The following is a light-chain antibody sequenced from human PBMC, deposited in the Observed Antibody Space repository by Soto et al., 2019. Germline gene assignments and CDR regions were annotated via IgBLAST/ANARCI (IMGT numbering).Light chain of an antibody. CDR3: QQRSNWPAAT. CDR1: QSVSSY. Sequence: EIVLTQSPATLSLSPGERATLSCRASQSVSSYLAWYQQKPGQAPRLLIYDASNRATGIPARFSGSGSGTDFTLTISSLEPEDLAVYYCQQRSNWPAATFGGGTKVEIK. V-gene: IGKV3-11*01. CDR2: DAS. J-gene: IGKJ4*01.